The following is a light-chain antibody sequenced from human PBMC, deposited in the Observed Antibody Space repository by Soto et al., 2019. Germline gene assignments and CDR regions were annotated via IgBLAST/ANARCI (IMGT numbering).Light chain of an antibody. CDR2: HAS. J-gene: IGKJ1*01. CDR3: QQANSFPRT. CDR1: QDISSW. Sequence: DIQMTQSPSSVSASVGDRVTITCRARQDISSWFAWYQQKPGKAPKLLIYHASILESGVPSRFSGSGYGTDFNLTISILQPEDFATYYCQQANSFPRTFGQGTRVDIK. V-gene: IGKV1-12*01.